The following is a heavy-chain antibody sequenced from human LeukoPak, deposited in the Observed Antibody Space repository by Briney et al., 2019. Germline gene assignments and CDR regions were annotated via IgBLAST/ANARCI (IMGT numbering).Heavy chain of an antibody. V-gene: IGHV4-61*02. J-gene: IGHJ4*02. CDR2: IYTSGST. CDR1: GGSISSTSYY. Sequence: SETLSLTCVVSGGSISSTSYYWSWIRQPAGKGLEWIGRIYTSGSTNYNPSLKSRVTISVDTSKNQFSLKLSSVTAADTAVYYCARDSSRLFDYWGQGTLVTVSS. D-gene: IGHD6-13*01. CDR3: ARDSSRLFDY.